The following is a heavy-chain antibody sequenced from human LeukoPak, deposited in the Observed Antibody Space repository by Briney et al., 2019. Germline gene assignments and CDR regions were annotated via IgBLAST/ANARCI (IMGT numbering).Heavy chain of an antibody. J-gene: IGHJ6*02. CDR3: ARDGGMDV. V-gene: IGHV1-2*02. CDR2: INLNSGVT. Sequence: ASVKVSCKASGYTFTDYYMHWVRQAPGQGLEWMGWINLNSGVTNYPQTFQGRVTMTRDTSISTAYLELSRLRSVDTAVYYCARDGGMDVWGQGTTVTVSS. CDR1: GYTFTDYY.